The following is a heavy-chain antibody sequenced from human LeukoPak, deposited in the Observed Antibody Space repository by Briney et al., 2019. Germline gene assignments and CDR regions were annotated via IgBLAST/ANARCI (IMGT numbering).Heavy chain of an antibody. J-gene: IGHJ6*03. D-gene: IGHD5-18*01. Sequence: SETLSLTCTVSGGSISSYYWNLIRQPAGKGLEWIGRIYTSGSTNYNPSLKSRVTMSVDTSKDQFSLKLSSVTAADTAVYYCARAGRGYNYGFVPSEVDYYYYYMDVWGKGTTVTVSS. CDR1: GGSISSYY. CDR3: ARAGRGYNYGFVPSEVDYYYYYMDV. CDR2: IYTSGST. V-gene: IGHV4-4*07.